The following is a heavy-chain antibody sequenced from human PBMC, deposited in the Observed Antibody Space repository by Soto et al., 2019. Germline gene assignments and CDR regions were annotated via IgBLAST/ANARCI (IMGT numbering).Heavy chain of an antibody. J-gene: IGHJ4*02. CDR1: GFTFSSYA. D-gene: IGHD3-22*01. V-gene: IGHV3-23*01. CDR2: ISGSGGST. CDR3: MLLYTMIVVGEERDIDY. Sequence: PGGSLRLSCTASGFTFSSYAMSWVRQAPGKGLEWVSAISGSGGSTYYADTVKGRFTISRDNSKNTLYLQMNSLRAEDTAVYFCMLLYTMIVVGEERDIDYWGQGTLVTVSS.